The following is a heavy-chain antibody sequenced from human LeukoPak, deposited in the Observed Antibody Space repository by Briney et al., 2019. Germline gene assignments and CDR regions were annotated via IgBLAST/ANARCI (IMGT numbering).Heavy chain of an antibody. CDR3: ARELNWGGRYFDY. Sequence: PGGSLRLSCAASGFTVSSNYMSWVRQAPGKGLEWVSVLYSSGSTYYADSVKGRFTISRDNSKNTLYLQMNSLRAEDTAVYYCARELNWGGRYFDYWGQGTLVTVSS. CDR1: GFTVSSNY. V-gene: IGHV3-53*01. D-gene: IGHD7-27*01. CDR2: LYSSGST. J-gene: IGHJ4*02.